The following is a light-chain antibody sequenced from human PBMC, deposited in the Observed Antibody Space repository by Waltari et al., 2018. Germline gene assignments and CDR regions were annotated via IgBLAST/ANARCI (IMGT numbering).Light chain of an antibody. J-gene: IGKJ2*01. Sequence: DIVMTQSPLSLPVTPGEPASISCRSSQSLLHSNGYNYLDWYLQKPGQSPQLLIYLGSNRASGVPDRFSGSGSGTDFTLGISRVEAEDVGVYYCMQARQTPNTFGQGTKLEIE. CDR1: QSLLHSNGYNY. CDR2: LGS. CDR3: MQARQTPNT. V-gene: IGKV2-28*01.